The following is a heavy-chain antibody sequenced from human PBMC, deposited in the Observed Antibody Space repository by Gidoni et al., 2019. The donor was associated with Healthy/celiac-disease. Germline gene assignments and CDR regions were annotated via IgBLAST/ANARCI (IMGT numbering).Heavy chain of an antibody. CDR2: ISYDGSNK. V-gene: IGHV3-30-3*01. Sequence: QVQLVESGGGVVQPGRSLRLSCAASGFTFSSYAMHWVRQAPGKGLEWVAVISYDGSNKYYADSVKGRFTISRDNSKNTLYLQMNSLRAEDTAVYYYASMIAAAGTGYFDLWGRGTLVTVSS. D-gene: IGHD6-13*01. CDR1: GFTFSSYA. J-gene: IGHJ2*01. CDR3: ASMIAAAGTGYFDL.